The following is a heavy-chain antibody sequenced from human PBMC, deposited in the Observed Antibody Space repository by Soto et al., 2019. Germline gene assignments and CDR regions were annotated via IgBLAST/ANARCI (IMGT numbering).Heavy chain of an antibody. J-gene: IGHJ4*02. Sequence: GQSLKISCKGSGYNSNNYWIVWVRQMPGKGLEWMGIIYPGDSDSRYSPSFQGQVTISADKSISTAYLQWSSLKASDTAMYYCARHGLSGGTYKYHCDYWGQGTLVTVSS. CDR1: GYNSNNYW. V-gene: IGHV5-51*01. CDR3: ARHGLSGGTYKYHCDY. CDR2: IYPGDSDS. D-gene: IGHD7-27*01.